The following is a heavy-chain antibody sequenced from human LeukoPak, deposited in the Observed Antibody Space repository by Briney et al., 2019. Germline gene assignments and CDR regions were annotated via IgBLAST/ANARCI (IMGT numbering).Heavy chain of an antibody. Sequence: ASVKVSCKASGYTFTGYYMHWVRQAPGQGLEWMGWINPNSGGTNYAQKFQGRVTMTRDTSISTAYMELSRLRSDDTAVYYCARSYDFWYYYGMDVWGQGTTVTVS. D-gene: IGHD3-3*01. CDR3: ARSYDFWYYYGMDV. J-gene: IGHJ6*02. CDR2: INPNSGGT. CDR1: GYTFTGYY. V-gene: IGHV1-2*02.